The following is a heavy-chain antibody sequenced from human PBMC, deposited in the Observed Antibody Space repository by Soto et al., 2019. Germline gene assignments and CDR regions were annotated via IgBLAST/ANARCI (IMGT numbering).Heavy chain of an antibody. CDR1: GGSVSGRSDY. D-gene: IGHD2-15*01. CDR2: IYYSGST. V-gene: IGHV4-61*01. Sequence: SETLSLPCTVSGGSVSGRSDYWSWIRQTPGKGLEWIGYIYYSGSTNYNPSLKSRVTISVDTSKNQFSLKLSSVTAADTAVYYCARAPVARSSHFDYWGQGTLVTVSS. CDR3: ARAPVARSSHFDY. J-gene: IGHJ4*02.